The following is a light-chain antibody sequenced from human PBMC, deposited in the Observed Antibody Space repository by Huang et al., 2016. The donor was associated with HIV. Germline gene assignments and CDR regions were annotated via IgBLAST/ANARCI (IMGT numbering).Light chain of an antibody. J-gene: IGKJ3*01. Sequence: DIVMTQSPFSLPVSPGEPASISCRSSQNLLHSNVYNYLDWYLKKPGQSPQLLIYLGSNRASGVPDRFSGSGSGTNFTLKITRVEADDVGVYYCMQALQTPFTFGPGTKVDIK. V-gene: IGKV2-28*01. CDR2: LGS. CDR1: QNLLHSNVYNY. CDR3: MQALQTPFT.